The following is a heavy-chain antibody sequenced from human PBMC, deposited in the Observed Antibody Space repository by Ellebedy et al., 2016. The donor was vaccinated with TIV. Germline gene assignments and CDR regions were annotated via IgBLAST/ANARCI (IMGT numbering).Heavy chain of an antibody. J-gene: IGHJ4*02. CDR3: ATEDPRVGAADY. V-gene: IGHV1-24*01. Sequence: AASVKVSCKVSGYTLTELSMHWVRQAPGKGLEWMGGFDPEDGETIYEQKFQGRVTMTEDTSTDTDYMELSSLRSEDTAVYYCATEDPRVGAADYWGQGTLVTVSS. CDR1: GYTLTELS. CDR2: FDPEDGET. D-gene: IGHD1-26*01.